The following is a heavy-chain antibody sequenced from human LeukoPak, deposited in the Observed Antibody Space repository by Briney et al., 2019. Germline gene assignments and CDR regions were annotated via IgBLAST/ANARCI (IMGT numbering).Heavy chain of an antibody. V-gene: IGHV3-49*03. Sequence: GGPLRLSCTASGFTFGDHSLSWFRQAPGKGLEWVGFIRSKAYGGTAEYAASVKGRFTISRDDSKSVAYLQMDSLKTEDTAVYYCTREIRYFDWFQADYWGQGTLVTVSS. CDR1: GFTFGDHS. CDR3: TREIRYFDWFQADY. D-gene: IGHD3-9*01. J-gene: IGHJ4*02. CDR2: IRSKAYGGTA.